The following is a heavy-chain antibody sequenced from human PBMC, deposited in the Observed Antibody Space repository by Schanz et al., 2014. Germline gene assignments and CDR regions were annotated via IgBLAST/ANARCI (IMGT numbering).Heavy chain of an antibody. CDR2: ICSSGNTI. V-gene: IGHV3-48*04. D-gene: IGHD2-2*01. CDR1: GFAFSVYG. J-gene: IGHJ4*02. CDR3: ARRASCSRIGCPFDS. Sequence: EVQLVESGGYLVQPGRSLRLSCAASGFAFSVYGMHWVRQAPGKGLEWVSYICSSGNTIYYADSVKGRFTISRDNAKNSLYLQMNSLKTEDTAMYYCARRASCSRIGCPFDSWGQGTLVTVSS.